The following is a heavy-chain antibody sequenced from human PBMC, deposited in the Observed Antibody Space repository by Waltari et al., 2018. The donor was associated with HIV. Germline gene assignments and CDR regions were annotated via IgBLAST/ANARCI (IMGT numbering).Heavy chain of an antibody. CDR3: ARVPQGRLGELSTYYFDY. CDR1: GYTFSDDY. J-gene: IGHJ4*02. V-gene: IGHV1-2*02. CDR2: INPNSGGT. D-gene: IGHD3-16*01. Sequence: QVQMVQSGAVVKKPGASVKVPCKTSGYTFSDDYLHWMRQAPGQGPAWMGWINPNSGGTNYAQRFQERVTLTRDTRISTVFMDLSRLACDDTAVYYCARVPQGRLGELSTYYFDYWGQGSLVIVSS.